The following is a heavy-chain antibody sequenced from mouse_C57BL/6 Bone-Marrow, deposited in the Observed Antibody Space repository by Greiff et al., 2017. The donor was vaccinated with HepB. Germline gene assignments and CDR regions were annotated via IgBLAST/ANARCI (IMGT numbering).Heavy chain of an antibody. CDR1: GFTFSDYG. V-gene: IGHV5-15*04. D-gene: IGHD4-1*01. CDR3: ARRLTGDWYFDV. J-gene: IGHJ1*03. Sequence: DVQLVESGGGLVQPGGSLKLSCAASGFTFSDYGMAWVRQAPRKGPEWVAFISNLAYSIYYADTVTGRFTIARENAKNTLYLEMSSLRSEDTAMYYCARRLTGDWYFDVWGTGTTVTVSS. CDR2: ISNLAYSI.